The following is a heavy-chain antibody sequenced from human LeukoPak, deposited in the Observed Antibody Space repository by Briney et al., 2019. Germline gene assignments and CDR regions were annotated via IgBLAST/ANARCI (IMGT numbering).Heavy chain of an antibody. D-gene: IGHD6-19*01. CDR3: AIGRLAQGAFDI. Sequence: ASVKVSCKASGYTFTSYYMHWVRQAPGQGLEWMGIINPSGGSTSYAQKFQGRVTMTRDMSTSTVYMELSSLRSDDTAVYYCAIGRLAQGAFDIWGQGTMVTVSS. J-gene: IGHJ3*02. CDR1: GYTFTSYY. CDR2: INPSGGST. V-gene: IGHV1-46*01.